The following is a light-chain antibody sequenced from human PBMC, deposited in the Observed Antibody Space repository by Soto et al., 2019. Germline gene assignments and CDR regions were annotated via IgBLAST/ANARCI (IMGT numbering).Light chain of an antibody. CDR2: DAS. J-gene: IGKJ1*01. CDR1: QSISNR. Sequence: DIQMTQSPSTLSASVGDRVTITCRASQSISNRLAWYQQKPGKAPKVLIYDASSLESGVPSRFSGSGSATEFILTISSLQPDDFATYHCQHYGGVWGFCQGAKADI. V-gene: IGKV1-5*01. CDR3: QHYGGVWG.